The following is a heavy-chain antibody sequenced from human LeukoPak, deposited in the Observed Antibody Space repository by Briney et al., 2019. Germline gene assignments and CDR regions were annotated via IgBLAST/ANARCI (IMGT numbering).Heavy chain of an antibody. J-gene: IGHJ4*02. CDR3: ASSGSYYERVDY. CDR2: IYYSGST. D-gene: IGHD1-26*01. V-gene: IGHV4-39*07. Sequence: PSETLSLTCTVSGGSISSSSYYWGWIRQPPGKGLEWIGSIYYSGSTYYNPSPKSRVTISVDKSKNQFSLKLSSVTAADTAVYYCASSGSYYERVDYWGQGTLVTVSS. CDR1: GGSISSSSYY.